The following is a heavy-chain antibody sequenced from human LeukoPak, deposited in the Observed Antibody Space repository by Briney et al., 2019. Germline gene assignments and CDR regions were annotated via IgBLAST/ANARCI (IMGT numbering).Heavy chain of an antibody. J-gene: IGHJ5*02. CDR2: IYYSGST. V-gene: IGHV4-31*03. CDR3: ARDHRLYYDSSGYYP. CDR1: GGSISSGGYY. Sequence: SETLSLTCTVSGGSISSGGYYWSWIRQHPGKGLEWIGYIYYSGSTYYNPSLKSRVTISVDTSKNQFSLKLSSVTAADTAVYYCARDHRLYYDSSGYYPWGQGTLVTVSS. D-gene: IGHD3-22*01.